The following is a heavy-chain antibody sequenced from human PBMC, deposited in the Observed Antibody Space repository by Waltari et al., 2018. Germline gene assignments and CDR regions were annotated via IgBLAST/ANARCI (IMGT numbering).Heavy chain of an antibody. J-gene: IGHJ6*02. D-gene: IGHD2-15*01. CDR3: ARESPYGGKDYYYYGMDV. CDR2: IIPIIGTA. V-gene: IGHV1-69*08. Sequence: QVQLVQSGAEVKKPGSSVKVSCKASGGTFSSYAISWVRQAPGPGLEWMGRIIPIIGTANYAQKCQVRVTITADKATSTAYMELSSLRSEDTAVYYCARESPYGGKDYYYYGMDVWGQGTTVTVSS. CDR1: GGTFSSYA.